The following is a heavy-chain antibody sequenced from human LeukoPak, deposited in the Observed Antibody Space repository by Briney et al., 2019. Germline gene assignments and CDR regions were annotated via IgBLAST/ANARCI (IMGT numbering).Heavy chain of an antibody. J-gene: IGHJ4*02. CDR2: ISDGGGGRT. Sequence: GGSLRLSCAASGFTFSNYAMKWVSQAPGKGVEWVSAISDGGGGRTYYTASVKRPFTISRDNSKNTLYLQLNSLRAEDTAVYYCAKEDVDTSFDYWGQGTLVTVSS. V-gene: IGHV3-23*01. CDR3: AKEDVDTSFDY. CDR1: GFTFSNYA. D-gene: IGHD2-2*02.